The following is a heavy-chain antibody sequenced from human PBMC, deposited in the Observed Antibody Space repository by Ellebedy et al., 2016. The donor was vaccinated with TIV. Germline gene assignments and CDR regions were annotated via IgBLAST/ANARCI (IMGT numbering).Heavy chain of an antibody. D-gene: IGHD3-10*01. CDR2: ISGSGGST. V-gene: IGHV3-23*01. CDR1: GFTFSSYW. J-gene: IGHJ4*02. CDR3: AKDGEYGSGNYYISGVFDY. Sequence: GESLKISXAASGFTFSSYWMHWVRQAPGKGLEWVSAISGSGGSTYYADSVKGRFTISRDNSKNTLYLQMNSLRAEDTAVYYCAKDGEYGSGNYYISGVFDYWGQGTLVTVSA.